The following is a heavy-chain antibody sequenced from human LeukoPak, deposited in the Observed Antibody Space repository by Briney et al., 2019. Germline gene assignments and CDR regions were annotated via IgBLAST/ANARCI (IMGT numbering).Heavy chain of an antibody. D-gene: IGHD3-22*01. CDR2: INHSGST. Sequence: SETLSLTCAVYGGSFSGYYWSWIRQPPGKGLEWIGEINHSGSTNYNPSLKSRVTISVDTSKNQFSLKLSSVTAADTAVYYCARVMIVVVPNAFDIWGQGTMVTVSS. J-gene: IGHJ3*02. CDR1: GGSFSGYY. CDR3: ARVMIVVVPNAFDI. V-gene: IGHV4-34*01.